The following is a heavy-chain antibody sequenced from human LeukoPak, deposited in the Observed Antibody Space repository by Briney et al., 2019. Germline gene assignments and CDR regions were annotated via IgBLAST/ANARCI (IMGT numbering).Heavy chain of an antibody. CDR1: GGSFSGYY. V-gene: IGHV4-34*01. J-gene: IGHJ6*02. D-gene: IGHD6-13*01. Sequence: SETLSLTCAVYGGSFSGYYWSWIRQPPGKGLEWIGEINHSGSTNYNPSLKSRVTISVDTSKNQFSLKLSSVTAADTAVYYCARGRLAAAYHYYYYGMDVWGQGTTVTVFS. CDR2: INHSGST. CDR3: ARGRLAAAYHYYYYGMDV.